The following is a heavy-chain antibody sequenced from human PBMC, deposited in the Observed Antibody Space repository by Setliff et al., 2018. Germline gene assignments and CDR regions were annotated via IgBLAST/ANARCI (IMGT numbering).Heavy chain of an antibody. J-gene: IGHJ3*02. CDR2: IIPVIDTT. CDR3: ARGRDGYNANAYEI. D-gene: IGHD5-12*01. V-gene: IGHV1-69*11. CDR1: GGSFDSDV. Sequence: SVKVSCKASGGSFDSDVITWVRQAPGQGLEWMGRIIPVIDTTDYAENFQGRVTFTADESTKTAYMDLRSLRSEDTAIYYCARGRDGYNANAYEIWGQGTMVTVSS.